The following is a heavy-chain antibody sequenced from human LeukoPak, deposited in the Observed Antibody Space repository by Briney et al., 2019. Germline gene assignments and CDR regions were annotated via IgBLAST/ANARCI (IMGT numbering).Heavy chain of an antibody. CDR1: GYTFTGYY. Sequence: GASVKVSCKASGYTFTGYYMHWVRQAPGRRLEWMGWINPNSGGTKYAQKFQGRVTMTRDTSISTAYMELSRLRSDDTAVYYCARGVRTYSSSWYPFDYWGQGTLVTVSS. V-gene: IGHV1-2*02. D-gene: IGHD6-13*01. J-gene: IGHJ4*02. CDR2: INPNSGGT. CDR3: ARGVRTYSSSWYPFDY.